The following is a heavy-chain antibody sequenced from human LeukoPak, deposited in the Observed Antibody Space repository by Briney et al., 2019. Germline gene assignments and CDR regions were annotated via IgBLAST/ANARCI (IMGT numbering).Heavy chain of an antibody. Sequence: SLRLSCAASGFPFDDYAMHWVRQAPGKGLEWVSGISWNRGSIGYADSVKGRFTISRDNAKNSLYLQMNSLRAEDTALYYCAKDNYGSGFDYWGQGTLVTVSS. V-gene: IGHV3-9*01. J-gene: IGHJ4*02. CDR3: AKDNYGSGFDY. CDR2: ISWNRGSI. D-gene: IGHD3-10*01. CDR1: GFPFDDYA.